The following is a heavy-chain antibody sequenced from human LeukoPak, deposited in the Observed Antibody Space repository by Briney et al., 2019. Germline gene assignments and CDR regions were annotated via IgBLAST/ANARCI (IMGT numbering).Heavy chain of an antibody. CDR3: ARDPGYSYGSHYFDY. J-gene: IGHJ4*02. V-gene: IGHV3-11*01. CDR2: ISSSGSTI. CDR1: GFTFSDYY. D-gene: IGHD5-18*01. Sequence: GGSLRPSCAASGFTFSDYYMSWIRQAPGKGREWVSYISSSGSTIYYADSVKGRFTISRDNAKNSLYLQMNSLRAEDTAVYYCARDPGYSYGSHYFDYWGQGTLVTVSS.